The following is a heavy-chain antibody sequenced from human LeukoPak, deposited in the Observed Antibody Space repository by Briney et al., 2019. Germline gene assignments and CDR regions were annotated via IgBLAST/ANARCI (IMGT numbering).Heavy chain of an antibody. V-gene: IGHV3-33*01. J-gene: IGHJ6*03. D-gene: IGHD3-3*01. CDR3: ARDRATYDFWSGYRYYYYMDV. Sequence: GGSLRLSCAASGFTFSSYGRHWVRQAPGKGLEWVAVIWYDGSNKYYADSVKGRFTISRDNSKNTLYLQMNSLRAEDTAVYYCARDRATYDFWSGYRYYYYMDVWGKGTTVTVSS. CDR2: IWYDGSNK. CDR1: GFTFSSYG.